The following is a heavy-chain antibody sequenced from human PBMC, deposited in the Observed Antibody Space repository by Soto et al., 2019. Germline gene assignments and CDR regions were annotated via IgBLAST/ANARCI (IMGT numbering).Heavy chain of an antibody. D-gene: IGHD3-10*01. CDR1: GXXXXXXX. V-gene: IGHV3-23*01. J-gene: IGHJ6*03. CDR2: XXGSGGSQ. CDR3: AKDGLWFGDSVGSYYYYMDV. Sequence: GGSLXLSCXASGXXXXXXXXXXXXQAPGXGLEWVXXXXGSGGSQSYPDSVKGRFTISRDNSKNTLYLQMNSLRAEDTAVYYCAKDGLWFGDSVGSYYYYMDVWGKGTTVTVSS.